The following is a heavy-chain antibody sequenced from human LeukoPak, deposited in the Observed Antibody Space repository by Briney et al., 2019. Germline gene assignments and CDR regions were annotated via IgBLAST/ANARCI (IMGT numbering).Heavy chain of an antibody. Sequence: GESLKISCKGSGYSFISYWFAWVRQMPGKGLDWMGIIYPGDSDTRYSPSFQGQVTISADKSISTAYVQWSSLKASDTAMYYCARPWAVLRHLTWYFDPWGRGTLVTVSS. D-gene: IGHD1-26*01. V-gene: IGHV5-51*01. CDR2: IYPGDSDT. CDR1: GYSFISYW. CDR3: ARPWAVLRHLTWYFDP. J-gene: IGHJ2*01.